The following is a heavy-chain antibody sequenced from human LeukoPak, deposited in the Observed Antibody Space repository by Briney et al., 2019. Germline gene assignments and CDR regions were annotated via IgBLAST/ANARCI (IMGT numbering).Heavy chain of an antibody. Sequence: ASVKVSCKASGYTFTSYGISWVRQAPGQGLEWMGWMNPNSGNTGYAQKFQGRVTMTRNTSISTAYMELSSLRSEDTAVYYCARVFRGYPNYWGQGTLVTVSS. D-gene: IGHD3-22*01. V-gene: IGHV1-8*02. CDR3: ARVFRGYPNY. J-gene: IGHJ4*02. CDR2: MNPNSGNT. CDR1: GYTFTSYG.